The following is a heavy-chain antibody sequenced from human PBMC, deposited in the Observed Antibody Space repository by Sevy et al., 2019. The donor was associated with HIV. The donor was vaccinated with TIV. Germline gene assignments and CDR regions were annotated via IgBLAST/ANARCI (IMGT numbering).Heavy chain of an antibody. D-gene: IGHD3-22*01. CDR3: ARVRYDSSGYWPPGFYYYYYMDV. CDR2: ISSSGSTI. CDR1: GFTFSDYY. Sequence: GGSLRLSCAASGFTFSDYYMSWIRQAPGKGLEWVSYISSSGSTIYYADSVKGRFTISRDNAKNSLYLQMNSLRAEDTAVYYCARVRYDSSGYWPPGFYYYYYMDVWGKGTTVTVSS. V-gene: IGHV3-11*01. J-gene: IGHJ6*03.